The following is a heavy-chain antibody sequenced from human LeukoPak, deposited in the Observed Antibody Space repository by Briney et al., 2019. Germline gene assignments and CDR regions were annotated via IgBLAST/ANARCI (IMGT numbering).Heavy chain of an antibody. CDR1: GYTFTGYY. J-gene: IGHJ4*02. Sequence: ASVKVSCKASGYTFTGYYMHWVRQAPGQGLEWMGWINPNSGGTNFAQKFQGRVTMTRDTSISTAYMELSRLRSDDTAVYYCAREGFGELTPPDYWGQGTLVTVSS. CDR3: AREGFGELTPPDY. D-gene: IGHD3-10*01. V-gene: IGHV1-2*02. CDR2: INPNSGGT.